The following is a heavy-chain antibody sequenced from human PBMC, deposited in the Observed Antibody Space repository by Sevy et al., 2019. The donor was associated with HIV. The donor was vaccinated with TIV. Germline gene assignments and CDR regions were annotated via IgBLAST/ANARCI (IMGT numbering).Heavy chain of an antibody. J-gene: IGHJ4*02. Sequence: GGSLRLSCEASGFTFSTHAVHWVRQAPGKGLEWVAVISYDGSYKSYAVSVKGRFTISRDNSKNTLDLQMNSLRTEDTAVYYCARDGGWEATGWSPGAYWGQGTLVTVSS. CDR3: ARDGGWEATGWSPGAY. D-gene: IGHD6-19*01. V-gene: IGHV3-30*04. CDR2: ISYDGSYK. CDR1: GFTFSTHA.